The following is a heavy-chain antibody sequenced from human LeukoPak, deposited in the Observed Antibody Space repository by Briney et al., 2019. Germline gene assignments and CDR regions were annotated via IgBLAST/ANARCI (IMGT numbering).Heavy chain of an antibody. CDR2: IYYSGST. V-gene: IGHV4-39*01. J-gene: IGHJ4*02. CDR1: GGSISSSSYY. Sequence: SETLSLTCTVSGGSISSSSYYWGWIRQPPGKGLEWIGSIYYSGSTYYNPSLKSRVTISVDTSKNQFSLKLSSVTAADTAVYYCAIGYGSGSPFDYWGQGTLVIVSS. D-gene: IGHD3-10*01. CDR3: AIGYGSGSPFDY.